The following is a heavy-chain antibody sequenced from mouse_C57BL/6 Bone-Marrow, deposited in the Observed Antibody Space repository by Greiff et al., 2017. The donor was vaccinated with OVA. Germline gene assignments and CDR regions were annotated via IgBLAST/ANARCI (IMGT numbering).Heavy chain of an antibody. CDR1: GYTFTSYW. J-gene: IGHJ2*01. V-gene: IGHV1-55*01. Sequence: QVQLQQPGAELVKPGASVKMSCKASGYTFTSYWITWVKQRPGQGLGWIGDIYPGSGSTNYNEKFKSKATLTGDTSSSTAYMQLSSLTSEDSAVYYCASLYYFDYWGQGTTLTVSS. CDR3: ASLYYFDY. CDR2: IYPGSGST.